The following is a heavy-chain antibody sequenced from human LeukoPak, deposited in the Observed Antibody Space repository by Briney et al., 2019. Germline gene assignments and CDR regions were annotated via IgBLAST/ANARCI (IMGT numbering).Heavy chain of an antibody. V-gene: IGHV1-2*02. CDR2: INPNSGGT. Sequence: ASVKVSCKASGYTFTGYYMHWVRQAPGQGLEWMGWINPNSGGTNFAQKFQGRVTMTGDTSISTAHMELSRLRSDDTAVYYCARAVAAAGTTYNWFDPWGQGTLVTVSS. CDR3: ARAVAAAGTTYNWFDP. D-gene: IGHD6-13*01. CDR1: GYTFTGYY. J-gene: IGHJ5*02.